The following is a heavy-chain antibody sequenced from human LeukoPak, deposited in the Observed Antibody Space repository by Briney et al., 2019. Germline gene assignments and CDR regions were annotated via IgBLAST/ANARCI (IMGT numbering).Heavy chain of an antibody. Sequence: ASETLSLTCAVSGGSISSGGYSWSWIRQPPGKGLEWIGYIYHSGSTYYNPSLKSRVTISVDRSKNQFSLKLSSVTAADTAVYYCARLVVEEANFDYWGQGTLVTVSS. CDR3: ARLVVEEANFDY. CDR1: GGSISSGGYS. D-gene: IGHD2-15*01. J-gene: IGHJ4*02. V-gene: IGHV4-30-2*01. CDR2: IYHSGST.